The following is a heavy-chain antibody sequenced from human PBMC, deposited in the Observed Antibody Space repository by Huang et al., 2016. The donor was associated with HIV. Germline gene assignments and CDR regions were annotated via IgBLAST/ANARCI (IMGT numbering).Heavy chain of an antibody. Sequence: EVQLVESGGGLVKPGGSLRLSCAASGFTFSKAWMSWVRQGPGKGFEWVGRIKSKTDGGTTDYTAPVKGRFTISRDDSRNTLYLQMNSLKTEDTAVYYCTTHLDYYDSSGYYFGNYWGQGTLVTVSS. CDR2: IKSKTDGGTT. CDR1: GFTFSKAW. V-gene: IGHV3-15*01. D-gene: IGHD3-22*01. CDR3: TTHLDYYDSSGYYFGNY. J-gene: IGHJ4*02.